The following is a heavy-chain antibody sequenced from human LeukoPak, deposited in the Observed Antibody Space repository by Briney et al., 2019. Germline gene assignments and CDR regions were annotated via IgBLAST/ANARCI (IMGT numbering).Heavy chain of an antibody. J-gene: IGHJ4*02. D-gene: IGHD6-19*01. CDR1: GYSFTNYY. V-gene: IGHV5-51*01. CDR3: ARHSDSSGWVHFDY. CDR2: IYPGDSDT. Sequence: GESLKISCKGSGYSFTNYYIAWVRPMPGKGLEWMGIIYPGDSDTKYSPSFQGQVTISADKSINTAYLQWSSLKASDTAMYYCARHSDSSGWVHFDYWGQGTLVTVSS.